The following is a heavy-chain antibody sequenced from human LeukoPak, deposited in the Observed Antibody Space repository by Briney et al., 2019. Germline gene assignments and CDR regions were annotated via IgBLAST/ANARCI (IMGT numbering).Heavy chain of an antibody. CDR3: AREVTIFGVVTSYFDY. V-gene: IGHV1-69*05. CDR1: GGTFSSYA. CDR2: IIPIFGTA. J-gene: IGHJ4*02. Sequence: SVKVSCKASGGTFSSYAISWVRQAPGQGLEWMGGIIPIFGTANYAQKFQGRVTITTDESASTAYMELSSLRSEDTAVYYCAREVTIFGVVTSYFDYWGQGTLVTVSS. D-gene: IGHD3-3*01.